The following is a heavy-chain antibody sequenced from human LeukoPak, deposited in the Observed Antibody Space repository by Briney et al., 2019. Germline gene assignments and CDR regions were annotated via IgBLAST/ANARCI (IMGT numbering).Heavy chain of an antibody. CDR1: GDSISSSYF. D-gene: IGHD3-3*01. V-gene: IGHV4-38-2*02. Sequence: SETLSLTCYVSGDSISSSYFWGWIRQPPGTGLEWIGSISHSENTFYNPSLKSRVTISVDTSKNHFSLNLSAVTAADTAVYYCARGIAGPTTIFGGRYYYYYYMDVWGKGTTVTVSS. CDR3: ARGIAGPTTIFGGRYYYYYYMDV. CDR2: ISHSENT. J-gene: IGHJ6*03.